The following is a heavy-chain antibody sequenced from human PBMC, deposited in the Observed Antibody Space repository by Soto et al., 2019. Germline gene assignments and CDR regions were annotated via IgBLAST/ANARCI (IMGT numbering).Heavy chain of an antibody. CDR3: ARVATGSYNWFDP. Sequence: GGSLRLSCTASGFTFSSYWMHWVRQAPGKGLVWVSRINSDGGTTTYADSVKGRFTISRDNAKNTLFLQMNSLRAEDTAVYFCARVATGSYNWFDPWGQGTLVTVSS. J-gene: IGHJ5*02. CDR1: GFTFSSYW. V-gene: IGHV3-74*01. CDR2: INSDGGTT. D-gene: IGHD1-26*01.